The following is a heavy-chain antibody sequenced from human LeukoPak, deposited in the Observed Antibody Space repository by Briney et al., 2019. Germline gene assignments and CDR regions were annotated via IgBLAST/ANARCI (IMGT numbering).Heavy chain of an antibody. CDR3: AKDLPPGIQLWLLGY. V-gene: IGHV4-59*12. J-gene: IGHJ4*02. D-gene: IGHD5-18*01. CDR1: GGSISSYY. Sequence: SETLSLTCTVSGGSISSYYWSWIRQPPGKGLEWIGYIYYSGSTNYNPSLKSRVTISVDTSKNQFSLKLSSVTAADTAVYYCAKDLPPGIQLWLLGYWGQGTLVTVSS. CDR2: IYYSGST.